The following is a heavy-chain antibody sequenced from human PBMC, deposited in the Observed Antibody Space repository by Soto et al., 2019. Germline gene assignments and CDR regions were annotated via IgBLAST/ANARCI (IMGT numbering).Heavy chain of an antibody. Sequence: PSATLSLTCTVSGGSISSYYWSWIRQPPGKGLEWVGYIYYSGSTNYNPSLKSRVTISVDTSKNQFSLKLSSVTAADTAVYYCARDSASSGYSDGFDPWGQGTLVT. D-gene: IGHD3-22*01. CDR1: GGSISSYY. J-gene: IGHJ5*02. CDR2: IYYSGST. CDR3: ARDSASSGYSDGFDP. V-gene: IGHV4-59*01.